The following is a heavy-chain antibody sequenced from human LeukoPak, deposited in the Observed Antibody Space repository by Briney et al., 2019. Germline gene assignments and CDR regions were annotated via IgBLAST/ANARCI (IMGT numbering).Heavy chain of an antibody. J-gene: IGHJ4*02. Sequence: SETLSLTCTVSGGSISSSSYYWGWIRQPPGKGLEWIGSIYYSGSTYYNPSLKSRVTISVDTSKNQFSLKLSSVTAADTAVYYCARESIRWELSSTNFDYWSQGTLVTVSS. CDR3: ARESIRWELSSTNFDY. V-gene: IGHV4-39*07. CDR2: IYYSGST. CDR1: GGSISSSSYY. D-gene: IGHD1-26*01.